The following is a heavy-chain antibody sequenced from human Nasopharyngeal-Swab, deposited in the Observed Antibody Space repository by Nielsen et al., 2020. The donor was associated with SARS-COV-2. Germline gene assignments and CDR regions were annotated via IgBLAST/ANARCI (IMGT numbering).Heavy chain of an antibody. CDR2: IYYSGST. D-gene: IGHD3-3*01. CDR1: GASITSYY. J-gene: IGHJ4*02. V-gene: IGHV4-59*12. Sequence: GSLRLSCTVSGASITSYYWSWIRKPPGKGLEWIGYIYYSGSTYYNPSLKSRVTISVDTSKNQFSLKLSSVTAADTAVYYCARSPTITIFGVVANFDYWGQGTLVTVSS. CDR3: ARSPTITIFGVVANFDY.